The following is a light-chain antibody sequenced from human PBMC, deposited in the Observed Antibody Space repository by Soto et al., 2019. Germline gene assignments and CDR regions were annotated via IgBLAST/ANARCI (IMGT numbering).Light chain of an antibody. J-gene: IGLJ2*01. CDR2: DVI. Sequence: QSVLTQPPSASGSPGQSVTISCTGTGSDIGAYNYVSWYQQYPGKAPKVMFYDVIKRPSGVPDRFSGSKSGNTASLTVSGLRADDEAVYYCSSFVGGDSFDVIFGGGTKLTVL. V-gene: IGLV2-8*01. CDR1: GSDIGAYNY. CDR3: SSFVGGDSFDVI.